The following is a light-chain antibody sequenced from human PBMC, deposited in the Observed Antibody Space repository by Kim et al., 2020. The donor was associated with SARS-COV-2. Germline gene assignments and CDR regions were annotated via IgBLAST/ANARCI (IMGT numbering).Light chain of an antibody. CDR1: QGISSY. J-gene: IGKJ4*01. CDR3: QQLNSYPLT. Sequence: ASVGDRVTITCRASQGISSYLALYQQKPGSAPKHLIYAASTLQSGVPSRFSSSGSGTEFTLTISSLQPEDFATYYCQQLNSYPLTFGGGTKVDIK. V-gene: IGKV1-9*01. CDR2: AAS.